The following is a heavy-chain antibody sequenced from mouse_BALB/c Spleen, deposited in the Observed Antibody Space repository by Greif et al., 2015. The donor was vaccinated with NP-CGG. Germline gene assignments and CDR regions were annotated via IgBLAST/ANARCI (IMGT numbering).Heavy chain of an antibody. CDR1: GFTFSSYA. D-gene: IGHD2-4*01. CDR2: ISSGGST. V-gene: IGHV5-6-5*01. J-gene: IGHJ3*01. Sequence: EVQLQQSGGGLVKPGGSLKLSCAASGFTFSSYAMSWVRQTPEKRLEWVASISSGGSTYYPDSVKGRFTISRDNARNILYLQMSSLRSEDTAMYYCARGCDYDWFAYWGQGTLVTVSA. CDR3: ARGCDYDWFAY.